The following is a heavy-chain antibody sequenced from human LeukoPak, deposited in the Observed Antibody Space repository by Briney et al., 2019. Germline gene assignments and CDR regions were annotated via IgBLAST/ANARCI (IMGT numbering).Heavy chain of an antibody. J-gene: IGHJ4*02. V-gene: IGHV3-15*01. CDR3: SIHDYGANGADL. CDR2: IKSKTDGGTT. D-gene: IGHD4-23*01. Sequence: AGTLRLSCAASGFTFTNAWMSWVRQAPGKGLEWVGRIKSKTDGGTTDYAAPVKGRFTISRDDSKTTLYLQMNSLKTEDTAAYYRSIHDYGANGADLWGQGTLVSVPS. CDR1: GFTFTNAW.